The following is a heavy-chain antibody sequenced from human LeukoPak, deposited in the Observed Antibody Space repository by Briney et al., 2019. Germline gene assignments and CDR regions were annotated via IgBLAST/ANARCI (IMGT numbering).Heavy chain of an antibody. CDR3: GRAFPPLRTSSAGDL. D-gene: IGHD3-16*01. CDR2: ISGLSTHI. CDR1: GFTFSDYD. Sequence: GGSLRLSCSASGFTFSDYDMSWVRQAPGKGLEWVSSISGLSTHIYYGDSVKGRFSISRDNAKNSVYLQMNSLGVEDTAIYYCGRAFPPLRTSSAGDLWGQGILVTVSS. J-gene: IGHJ4*02. V-gene: IGHV3-69-1*02.